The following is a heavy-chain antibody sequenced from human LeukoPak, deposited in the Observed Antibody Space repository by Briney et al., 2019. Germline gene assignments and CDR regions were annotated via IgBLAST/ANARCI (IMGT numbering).Heavy chain of an antibody. CDR3: ARKEYSRPSDY. CDR2: MNPKSGNT. V-gene: IGHV1-8*01. J-gene: IGHJ4*02. CDR1: GYTFTSYD. D-gene: IGHD2/OR15-2a*01. Sequence: GASVKVSCKASGYTFTSYDINWVRQATGQGLEWMGWMNPKSGNTGYAQKFQGRVTMTRNTSISTAYMELSSLTSEDTADYYCARKEYSRPSDYWGQGTLVTVSS.